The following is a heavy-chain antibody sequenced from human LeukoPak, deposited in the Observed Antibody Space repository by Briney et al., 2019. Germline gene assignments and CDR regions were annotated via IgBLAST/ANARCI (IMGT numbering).Heavy chain of an antibody. CDR3: ARGGTSFGYNYGMDV. CDR2: ARNKANSYKT. Sequence: GGSLRLSCAASGFTFSDHYMDWVRQAPGKGLEWVGRARNKANSYKTEYAASVKGRFSISRDDSKTSMYLQMDSLKTEDTAVYYCARGGTSFGYNYGMDVWGQGTTVTVSS. J-gene: IGHJ6*02. CDR1: GFTFSDHY. D-gene: IGHD2-2*01. V-gene: IGHV3-72*01.